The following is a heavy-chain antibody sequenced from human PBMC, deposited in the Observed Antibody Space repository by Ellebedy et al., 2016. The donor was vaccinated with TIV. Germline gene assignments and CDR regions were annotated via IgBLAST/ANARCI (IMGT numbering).Heavy chain of an antibody. V-gene: IGHV1-69*04. CDR3: ASRGVPLGYCSGGSCLDTYYYYGMDV. CDR2: IIPILGIP. D-gene: IGHD2-15*01. J-gene: IGHJ6*02. CDR1: GGTFSSYG. Sequence: AASVKVSCKASGGTFSSYGISWVRQAPGQGLEWMGRIIPILGIPNYAQKFQGRVTITADTSTSTAYLELSSLRSEDPAVYYCASRGVPLGYCSGGSCLDTYYYYGMDVWGQGTTVTVSS.